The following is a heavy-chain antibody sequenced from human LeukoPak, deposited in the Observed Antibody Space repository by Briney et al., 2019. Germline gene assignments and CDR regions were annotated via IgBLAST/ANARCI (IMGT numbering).Heavy chain of an antibody. Sequence: GGSLRLSCAASGFTFSSYGMNWVRQAPGKGLEWVSSISSSSSYIYYADSVKGRFTISRDNAKNSLYLQMNSLRAEDTAVYYCARARIAAAGTPDYFDYWGQGTLVTVSS. CDR2: ISSSSSYI. J-gene: IGHJ4*02. V-gene: IGHV3-21*01. D-gene: IGHD6-13*01. CDR1: GFTFSSYG. CDR3: ARARIAAAGTPDYFDY.